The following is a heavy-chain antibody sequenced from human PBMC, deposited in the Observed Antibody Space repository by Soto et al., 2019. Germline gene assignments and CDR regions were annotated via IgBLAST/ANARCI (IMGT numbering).Heavy chain of an antibody. D-gene: IGHD3-22*01. CDR3: ATSPYYYDSSGYRYYYYGMDV. CDR2: MNPNSGNT. J-gene: IGHJ6*02. CDR1: GYTFTSYD. V-gene: IGHV1-8*01. Sequence: ASVKVSCKASGYTFTSYDINWVRQATGQGLEWMGWMNPNSGNTGYAQKFQGRVTMTRNTSISTAYMELSSLRSEDTAVYYCATSPYYYDSSGYRYYYYGMDVWGLGTTVTVSS.